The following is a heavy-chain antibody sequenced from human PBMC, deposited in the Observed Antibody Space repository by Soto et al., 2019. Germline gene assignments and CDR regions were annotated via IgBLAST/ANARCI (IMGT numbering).Heavy chain of an antibody. Sequence: QVQLQESGPGLVKPSQTLSLTCTVSGGSISSGDYYWSWIRQPPGKGLEWIGYIYYSGSTYYNPSLKXPAXIXVDTSTHQFSLKLSSVTAADTAVYYCARARRDGSIGWGQGPLVTVSS. CDR3: ARARRDGSIG. D-gene: IGHD5-12*01. CDR1: GGSISSGDYY. CDR2: IYYSGST. J-gene: IGHJ4*02. V-gene: IGHV4-30-4*01.